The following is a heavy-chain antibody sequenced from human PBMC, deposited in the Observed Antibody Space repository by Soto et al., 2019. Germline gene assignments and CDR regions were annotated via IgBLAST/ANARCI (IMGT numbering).Heavy chain of an antibody. J-gene: IGHJ3*02. D-gene: IGHD2-8*01. CDR2: IYPGDSDI. Sequence: GESLKISCKGSGYRFTNFWIGWVRQMPGKGLEWMGIIYPGDSDIRYSPSFQGQVTISADKSINTAYLQWSSLKASDTAMYYCAKQNGAFDIWGQGTMVTVSS. CDR3: AKQNGAFDI. V-gene: IGHV5-51*01. CDR1: GYRFTNFW.